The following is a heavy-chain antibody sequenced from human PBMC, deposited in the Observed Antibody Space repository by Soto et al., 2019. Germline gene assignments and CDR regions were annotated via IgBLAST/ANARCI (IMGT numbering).Heavy chain of an antibody. J-gene: IGHJ6*02. V-gene: IGHV4-39*01. CDR3: AILYDFWSGLDYYGMDV. Sequence: SETLSLPCTVSGGSISSSSYYWGWIRQPPGKGLEWIGSIYYSGSTYYNPSLKSRVTISVDTSKNQFSLKLSSVTAADTAVYYCAILYDFWSGLDYYGMDVWGQGTTVTVSS. D-gene: IGHD3-3*01. CDR2: IYYSGST. CDR1: GGSISSSSYY.